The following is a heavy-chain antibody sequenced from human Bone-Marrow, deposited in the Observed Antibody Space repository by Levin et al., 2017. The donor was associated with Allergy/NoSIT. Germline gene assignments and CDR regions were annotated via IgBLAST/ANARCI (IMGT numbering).Heavy chain of an antibody. CDR2: IWNDGGGK. Sequence: PGGSLRLSCVASGFTFSSYGMHWVRQAPGKGLEWVAVIWNDGGGKYYIDSVKGRFTISRDNSEKTLYLEMNRLRVEDTAVYYCAGEVVTAPTGAFEIWGQGTMVTVSS. J-gene: IGHJ3*02. D-gene: IGHD2-21*02. V-gene: IGHV3-33*01. CDR1: GFTFSSYG. CDR3: AGEVVTAPTGAFEI.